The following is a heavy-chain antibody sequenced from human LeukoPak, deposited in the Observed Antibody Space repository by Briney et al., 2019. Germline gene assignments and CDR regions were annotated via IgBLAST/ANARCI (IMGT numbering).Heavy chain of an antibody. V-gene: IGHV1-2*06. D-gene: IGHD2/OR15-2a*01. CDR1: GYTFTSYY. CDR2: INPNTGGT. J-gene: IGHJ3*02. CDR3: ARDFRGFYDAFDI. Sequence: ASVKVSCKASGYTFTSYYMHWVRQAPGQGLEWMGRINPNTGGTNYAQRFQGRVTMTRDTSISTAYMELSRLRSDDTAVYYCARDFRGFYDAFDIWGQGTMVTVSS.